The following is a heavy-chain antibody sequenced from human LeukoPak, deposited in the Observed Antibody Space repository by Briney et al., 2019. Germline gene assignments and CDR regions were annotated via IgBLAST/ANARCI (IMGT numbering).Heavy chain of an antibody. CDR2: IYYSGST. J-gene: IGHJ6*03. V-gene: IGHV4-59*01. CDR1: GGSISSYY. CDR3: ARDRYFMDG. Sequence: PSETLSLTCTVSGGSISSYYWSWIRQPPGKGLEWIGYIYYSGSTNYNPSLTSRVTISVDTTKNQFSRMLSSTTAADTAVYYCARDRYFMDGWGKGTTVTVSS.